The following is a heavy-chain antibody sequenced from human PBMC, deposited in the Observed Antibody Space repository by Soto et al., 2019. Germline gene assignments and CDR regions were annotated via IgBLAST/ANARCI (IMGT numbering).Heavy chain of an antibody. D-gene: IGHD3-22*01. CDR3: ARMLRITMIVVAPRDWFDP. J-gene: IGHJ5*02. V-gene: IGHV4-59*01. CDR1: GGSISSYY. CDR2: IYYSGST. Sequence: PSETLSLTCTVFGGSISSYYWSWIRQPPGKGLEWIGYIYYSGSTNYNPSLKSRVTISVDTSKNQFSLKLSSVTAADTAVYYCARMLRITMIVVAPRDWFDPWGQGTLVTVSS.